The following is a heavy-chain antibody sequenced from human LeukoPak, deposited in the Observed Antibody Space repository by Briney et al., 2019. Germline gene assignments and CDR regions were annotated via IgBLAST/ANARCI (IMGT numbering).Heavy chain of an antibody. D-gene: IGHD3-10*01. CDR1: GGSISSSSYY. Sequence: PSETLSLTCTVSGGSISSSSYYWSWIRQPPGKGLEWIGYIYYSGSTYYNPSLKSRVTISVDTSKNQFSLKLSSVTAADTAVYYCARSVGGSGSYYNPWYYYYYYMDVWGKGTTVTVSS. CDR2: IYYSGST. CDR3: ARSVGGSGSYYNPWYYYYYYMDV. J-gene: IGHJ6*03. V-gene: IGHV4-61*05.